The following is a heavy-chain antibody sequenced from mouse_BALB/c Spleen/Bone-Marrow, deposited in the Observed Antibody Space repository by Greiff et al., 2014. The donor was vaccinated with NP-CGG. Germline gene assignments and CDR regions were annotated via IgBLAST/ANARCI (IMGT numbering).Heavy chain of an antibody. CDR3: VKHDTTVVLDY. CDR2: IWGGGIT. V-gene: IGHV2-6-5*01. D-gene: IGHD1-1*01. CDR1: GFSLTDYG. Sequence: QVQLKDSGPGLVAPSQSLSITCTVSGFSLTDYGVSWIRQPPGKGLEWLGVIWGGGITYYNSTLKSRLSISKDNSKSQVFLKMNSLQTDDTAMYYCVKHDTTVVLDYWGQGTTLTVSS. J-gene: IGHJ2*01.